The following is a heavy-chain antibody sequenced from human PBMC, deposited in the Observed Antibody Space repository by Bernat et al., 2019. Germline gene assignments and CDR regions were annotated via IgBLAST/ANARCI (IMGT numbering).Heavy chain of an antibody. D-gene: IGHD1-26*01. V-gene: IGHV3-74*01. CDR2: INGDGSST. CDR3: VRDSGTATLSVDY. J-gene: IGHJ4*02. CDR1: GFTFSTYW. Sequence: EVQLVESGGGLVQPGGSLRLSCAASGFTFSTYWMHWVRQAPGKGLVWVSRINGDGSSTNDADSVKGRFTISRDNAKNTLYLQMNSLRAEDTAVYYCVRDSGTATLSVDYWGQGTLVNVSS.